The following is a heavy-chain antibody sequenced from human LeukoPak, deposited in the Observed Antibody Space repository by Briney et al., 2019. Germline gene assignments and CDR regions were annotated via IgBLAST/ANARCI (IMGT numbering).Heavy chain of an antibody. CDR3: ARDPLTGLVSDAFDI. D-gene: IGHD7-27*01. CDR1: GGSISSYY. J-gene: IGHJ3*02. Sequence: PSETLSLTCTVSGGSISSYYWSWIRQPPGKGLEWIGYIYYSGSTNYNPSLKSRVTISVDTSKNQFSLKLSSVTAADTAVYYCARDPLTGLVSDAFDIWGQGTMVTVSS. CDR2: IYYSGST. V-gene: IGHV4-59*01.